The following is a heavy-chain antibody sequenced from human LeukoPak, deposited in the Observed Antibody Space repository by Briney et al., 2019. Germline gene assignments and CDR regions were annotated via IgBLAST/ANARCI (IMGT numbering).Heavy chain of an antibody. CDR3: ARGGDSSGYYLHDAFDI. Sequence: ASVKVSCKASGYTFTSYYMHWVRQAPGQGLEWMGIINPSGGSTSYAQKFQGRVTMTRDTSTSTVYMELSSLRSEDTAVYYCARGGDSSGYYLHDAFDIWGQGTVVTVSS. J-gene: IGHJ3*02. CDR2: INPSGGST. D-gene: IGHD3-22*01. V-gene: IGHV1-46*01. CDR1: GYTFTSYY.